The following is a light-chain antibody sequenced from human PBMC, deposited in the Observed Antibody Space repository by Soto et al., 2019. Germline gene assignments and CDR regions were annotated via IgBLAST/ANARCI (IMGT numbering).Light chain of an antibody. J-gene: IGKJ2*02. CDR3: QQYNSYGT. CDR1: QSISSW. V-gene: IGKV1-5*01. CDR2: DAS. Sequence: DIQMTQSPSTLSASVGDRVTITCRASQSISSWLAWYQQKPGKAPKLLIYDASSLESGVPSRFSGSGSGTEFTLTIISLQPDDFATYYCQQYNSYGTFGQGTKLEIK.